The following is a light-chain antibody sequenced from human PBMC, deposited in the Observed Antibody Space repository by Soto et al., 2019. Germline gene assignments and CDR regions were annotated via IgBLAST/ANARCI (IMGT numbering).Light chain of an antibody. CDR1: SGSVSTNHY. CDR3: LLYMGRDLSV. Sequence: QSVVTQEPSFSVSPGGTVTLTCGLSSGSVSTNHYPSWYQQTPGRPPRTLIYSTNTRSSGVPDRFSGSILGNKAALTITGAQADDESDYYCLLYMGRDLSVFGGGTKLTVL. J-gene: IGLJ2*01. V-gene: IGLV8-61*01. CDR2: STN.